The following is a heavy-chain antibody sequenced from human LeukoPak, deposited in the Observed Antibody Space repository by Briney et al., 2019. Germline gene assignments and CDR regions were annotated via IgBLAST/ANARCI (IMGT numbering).Heavy chain of an antibody. CDR1: GFTFDDYG. CDR2: INWNGGST. J-gene: IGHJ5*02. D-gene: IGHD4/OR15-4a*01. V-gene: IGHV3-20*04. Sequence: GGSLRLSCAASGFTFDDYGMSWVRQAPGKGLEWVSGINWNGGSTGYADSVKGRFTISRDNAKNSLYLQMNSLGADDTAVYYCARDAGAGTQRDGWFDPWGQGTLVTVSS. CDR3: ARDAGAGTQRDGWFDP.